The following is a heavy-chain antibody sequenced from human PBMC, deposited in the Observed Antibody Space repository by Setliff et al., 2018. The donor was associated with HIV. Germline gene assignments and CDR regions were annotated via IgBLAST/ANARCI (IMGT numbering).Heavy chain of an antibody. CDR3: ARGLDYYGSGSYLPLGY. CDR2: INHSGST. D-gene: IGHD3-10*01. Sequence: SETLSLTCVGFGGSFSGYYWTWIRQPPGKGLEWIGEINHSGSTDYNPSLKSRVTISVDTSKRQFSLKLSSVTAADTAVYYCARGLDYYGSGSYLPLGYWGQGTLVTVSS. J-gene: IGHJ4*02. CDR1: GGSFSGYY. V-gene: IGHV4-34*01.